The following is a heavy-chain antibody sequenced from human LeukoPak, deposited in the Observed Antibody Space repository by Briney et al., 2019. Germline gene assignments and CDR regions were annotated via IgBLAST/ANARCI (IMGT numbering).Heavy chain of an antibody. J-gene: IGHJ6*04. D-gene: IGHD1-1*01. Sequence: ASVKVSCKASGYTFMNYGITWARQAPGQGLEWMGWISPYSGDPKYAQKYQGRVTMTTDTSTTTAYMDLRSVTSDDTAVYYCARMSNWNLGDWGKGTTVTVSS. CDR1: GYTFMNYG. CDR2: ISPYSGDP. CDR3: ARMSNWNLGD. V-gene: IGHV1-18*04.